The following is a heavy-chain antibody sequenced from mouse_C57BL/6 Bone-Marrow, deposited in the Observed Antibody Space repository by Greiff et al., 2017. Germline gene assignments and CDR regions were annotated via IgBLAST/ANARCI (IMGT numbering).Heavy chain of an antibody. CDR3: ARKGLGFAY. Sequence: VQLQQSGAELARPGASVKLSCKASGYTFTSYGISWVKQRTGQGLEWIGEIYPRSGNTYYNEKFKGKATLTADKSSSTAYMELRSLTSEDSAVYFCARKGLGFAYWGQGTLVTVSA. V-gene: IGHV1-81*01. J-gene: IGHJ3*01. CDR1: GYTFTSYG. CDR2: IYPRSGNT. D-gene: IGHD2-2*01.